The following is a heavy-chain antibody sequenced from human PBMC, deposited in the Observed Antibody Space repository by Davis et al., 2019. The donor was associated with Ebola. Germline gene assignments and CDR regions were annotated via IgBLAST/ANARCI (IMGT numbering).Heavy chain of an antibody. D-gene: IGHD1-20*01. CDR3: VKDDVTAGRFNY. V-gene: IGHV4-4*02. Sequence: MPSETLSLTCVVSGGSISSSNYWSWVRRPPGEGLEWIGEIYHSGSTNYNLSLKNRVTISVDTSKNQFSLRLSSVTAADTAMYYCVKDDVTAGRFNYWGQGSLVTVSS. J-gene: IGHJ4*02. CDR2: IYHSGST. CDR1: GGSISSSNY.